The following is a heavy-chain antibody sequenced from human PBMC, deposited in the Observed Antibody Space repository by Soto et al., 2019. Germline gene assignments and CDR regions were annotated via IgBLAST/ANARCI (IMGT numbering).Heavy chain of an antibody. CDR3: ARGDFFKGDY. Sequence: QLQLQQWGAGLLKPSETLSLTCAVYGGSFSGYYWSWIRQPPGKGLEWIGEINHSGSTNYNPSLKSRVTISVDTSKNQFSLKLSSVTAADTAVYYCARGDFFKGDYWGQGTLVTVSS. CDR1: GGSFSGYY. V-gene: IGHV4-34*01. CDR2: INHSGST. D-gene: IGHD3-3*01. J-gene: IGHJ4*02.